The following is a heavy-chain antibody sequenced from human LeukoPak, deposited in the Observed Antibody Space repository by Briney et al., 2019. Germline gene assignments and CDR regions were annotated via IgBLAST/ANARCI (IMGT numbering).Heavy chain of an antibody. V-gene: IGHV3-30-3*01. CDR2: ISYDGSNK. J-gene: IGHJ4*02. CDR1: GFTFSSYA. Sequence: GGSLRLSCAASGFTFSSYAMYWVRQAPGKGLEWVAVISYDGSNKYYADSVTGRFTISRDNSKNTLYLQMNSPRAEDTAVYYCRGGGPYYFDYWGQGTLVTVSS. CDR3: RGGGPYYFDY. D-gene: IGHD4-23*01.